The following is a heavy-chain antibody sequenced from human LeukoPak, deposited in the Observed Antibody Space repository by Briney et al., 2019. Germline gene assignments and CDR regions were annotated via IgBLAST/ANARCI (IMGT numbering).Heavy chain of an antibody. Sequence: GGSLRLSCAASGFTFSDYYMSWIRQAPGKGREWVSYISSSSSYTNYADSVKGRFTISRDNAKNSLYLQMNSLRAEDTAVYYCAGRATSNFDYWGQGTLVTVSS. CDR1: GFTFSDYY. J-gene: IGHJ4*02. V-gene: IGHV3-11*03. CDR3: AGRATSNFDY. CDR2: ISSSSSYT. D-gene: IGHD5-12*01.